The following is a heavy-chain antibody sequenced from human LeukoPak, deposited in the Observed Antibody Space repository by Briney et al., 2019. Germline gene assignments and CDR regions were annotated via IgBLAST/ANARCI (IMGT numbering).Heavy chain of an antibody. V-gene: IGHV1-2*02. CDR2: INPSSGDT. D-gene: IGHD3-22*01. J-gene: IGHJ4*02. CDR1: GYTFAGHH. Sequence: GASAKVSCKTSGYTFAGHHIHWVRQAPGQGLEWMGWINPSSGDTKYAQNFQDRVIMTRDTSISTAYMDLSRLSSDDTAIYYCARAGHDSSGYSFRLDYWGQGTLVTVSS. CDR3: ARAGHDSSGYSFRLDY.